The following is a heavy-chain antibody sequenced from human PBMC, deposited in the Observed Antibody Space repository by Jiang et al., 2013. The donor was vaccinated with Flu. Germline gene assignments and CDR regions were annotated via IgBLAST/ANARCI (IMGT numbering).Heavy chain of an antibody. CDR3: ATAESLYDYVGGSNYYYNMDV. CDR2: IIPVFETA. V-gene: IGHV1-69*01. J-gene: IGHJ6*04. D-gene: IGHD3-16*01. CDR1: GGTFSSNG. Sequence: GAEVKKPASSVKVSCKASGGTFSSNGISWVRQAPGQGLEWVGGIIPVFETADYAQRFQDRVTITADESTSTAYMELSSLRSEDTAVYFCATAESLYDYVGGSNYYYNMDVWGEGTTVIVSS.